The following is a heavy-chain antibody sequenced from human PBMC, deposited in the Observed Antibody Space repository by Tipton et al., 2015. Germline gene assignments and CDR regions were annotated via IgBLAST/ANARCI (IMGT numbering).Heavy chain of an antibody. CDR1: AYSISSDYY. J-gene: IGHJ6*02. CDR2: IYYSGNI. V-gene: IGHV4-38-2*02. Sequence: TLSLTCAVSAYSISSDYYWGWIRQPPGKGLEWIGSIYYSGNIYYNLSLKSRVTISVDTSKNQFSLKLSSVIAADTAVYYCARDLGQQLVGPYYFHYAMDVWGQGTSVTVSS. D-gene: IGHD6-6*01. CDR3: ARDLGQQLVGPYYFHYAMDV.